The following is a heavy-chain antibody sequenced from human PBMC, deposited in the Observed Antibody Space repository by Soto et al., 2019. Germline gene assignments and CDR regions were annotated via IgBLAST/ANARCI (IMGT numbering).Heavy chain of an antibody. CDR3: ARVFGFGGMDV. J-gene: IGHJ6*02. CDR1: GDSVSGNSVT. CDR2: TYYRSKWYS. Sequence: SQTLSLTCAISGDSVSGNSVTWNWIRQSPSRGLEWLGRTYYRSKWYSDYAVSVKSRVTINPDTSKNQFSLQLNSVTPEDTAVYYCARVFGFGGMDVWGQGTTVTVSS. D-gene: IGHD3-10*01. V-gene: IGHV6-1*01.